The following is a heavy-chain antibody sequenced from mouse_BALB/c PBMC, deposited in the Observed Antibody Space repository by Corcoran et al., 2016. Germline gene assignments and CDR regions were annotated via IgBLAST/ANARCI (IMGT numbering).Heavy chain of an antibody. CDR2: INPYNDGT. V-gene: IGHV1S136*01. CDR3: ASYYGYYFDY. J-gene: IGHJ2*01. Sequence: ELRLQQSGPERVKPGASVKMSCMASGYTFTSYVMHWVKQKPGQGLEWIGYINPYNDGTKYNEKFKGKATLTSDKSSSTAYMELSSLTSEDSAVYYCASYYGYYFDYWGQGTTLTVSS. CDR1: GYTFTSYV. D-gene: IGHD1-2*01.